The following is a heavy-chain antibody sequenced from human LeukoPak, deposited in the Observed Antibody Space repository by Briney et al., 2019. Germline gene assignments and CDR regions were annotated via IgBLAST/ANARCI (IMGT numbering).Heavy chain of an antibody. V-gene: IGHV1-69*13. Sequence: AASVKVSCKASGGTFSSYAISWVRQAPGQGLEWMGGVIPIFGTANYAQKFQGRVTITADESTSTAYMELSSLRSEDTAVYYCARAIGAYYFDYWGQGTLVTVYS. CDR3: ARAIGAYYFDY. J-gene: IGHJ4*02. D-gene: IGHD4/OR15-4a*01. CDR1: GGTFSSYA. CDR2: VIPIFGTA.